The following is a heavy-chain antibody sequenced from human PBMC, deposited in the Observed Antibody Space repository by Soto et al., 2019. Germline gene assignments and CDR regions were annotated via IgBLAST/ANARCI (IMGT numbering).Heavy chain of an antibody. Sequence: GGSLRLSCAASGFTFSSYWMSWVRQAPGKGLEWVANIKQDGSEKYYVDSVKGRFTISRDNAKNSLYLQMNSLRAEDTAVYYCARFYFRSRDGYSLFDYWGQGTLVTVYS. J-gene: IGHJ4*02. CDR1: GFTFSSYW. CDR2: IKQDGSEK. D-gene: IGHD5-18*01. CDR3: ARFYFRSRDGYSLFDY. V-gene: IGHV3-7*03.